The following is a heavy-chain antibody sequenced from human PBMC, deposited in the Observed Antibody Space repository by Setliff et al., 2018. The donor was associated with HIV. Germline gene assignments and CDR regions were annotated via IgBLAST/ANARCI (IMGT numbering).Heavy chain of an antibody. CDR2: LYTSGST. V-gene: IGHV4-61*09. D-gene: IGHD3-10*01. Sequence: SETLSLTCTVSGGIISSDSFFWSWIRQPAGKGLEWLGHLYTSGSTNYTPSLKSRVTISVDTSKNQFSLKLSSVTAADTAVYYCTGDYNSGSNSLDYWGQGTPVTVSS. CDR3: TGDYNSGSNSLDY. J-gene: IGHJ4*02. CDR1: GGIISSDSFF.